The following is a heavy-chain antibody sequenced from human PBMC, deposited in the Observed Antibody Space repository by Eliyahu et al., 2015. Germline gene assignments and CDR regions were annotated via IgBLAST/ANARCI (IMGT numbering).Heavy chain of an antibody. V-gene: IGHV4-34*01. CDR1: GGSFSGYY. D-gene: IGHD3-3*01. Sequence: QVQLQQWGAGLLKPSETLSLTCAVYGGSFSGYYWXWXRQPPGKGLEWIGEINHSGSTNYNPSLKSRVTISVDXSKNQFSLKLSSVTAADTAVYYCARVCTYYDFWSGYPAGLCWFDPWGQGTLVTVSS. CDR3: ARVCTYYDFWSGYPAGLCWFDP. J-gene: IGHJ5*02. CDR2: INHSGST.